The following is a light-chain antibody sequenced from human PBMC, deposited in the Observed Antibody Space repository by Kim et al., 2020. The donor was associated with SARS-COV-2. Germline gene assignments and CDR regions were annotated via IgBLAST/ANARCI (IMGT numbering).Light chain of an antibody. Sequence: VPVSPGQTASITCSGEKLGDKYACWYQQKPGQSPVLVIYQESKRPSGIPERFSGSNSGNTATLTISGTQAMDEADYYCQAWDSDVVFGGGTQLTVL. J-gene: IGLJ2*01. CDR3: QAWDSDVV. CDR2: QES. CDR1: KLGDKY. V-gene: IGLV3-1*01.